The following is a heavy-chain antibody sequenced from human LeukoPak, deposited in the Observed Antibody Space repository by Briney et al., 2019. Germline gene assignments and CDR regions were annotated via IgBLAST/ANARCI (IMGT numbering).Heavy chain of an antibody. CDR1: GFTFSSYA. CDR3: AKAHQLVLLWFGEY. Sequence: PGGSLRLSCAASGFTFSSYAMSWVRQAPGKGLAWVSAISGSGGSTYYADSVKGRFTISRDNSKSTLYLQMNSLRAEDTAVYYCAKAHQLVLLWFGEYWGQGTLVTVSS. D-gene: IGHD3-10*01. V-gene: IGHV3-23*01. CDR2: ISGSGGST. J-gene: IGHJ4*02.